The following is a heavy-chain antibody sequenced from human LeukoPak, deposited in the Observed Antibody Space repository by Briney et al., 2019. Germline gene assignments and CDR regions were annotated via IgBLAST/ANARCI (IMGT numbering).Heavy chain of an antibody. CDR1: GVTCKNDA. J-gene: IGHJ4*02. Sequence: GGSLRLSCAAAGVTCKNDAMSGGREAPGKGLEWVSSIGFSRDRYYSASIKCRFNTSRHNSKNVLYLEMNSLRADDTAKYFCAKKSSWLSARSDHWGQRVQVTVSS. D-gene: IGHD3-9*01. CDR2: IGFSRDR. V-gene: IGHV3-23*05. CDR3: AKKSSWLSARSDH.